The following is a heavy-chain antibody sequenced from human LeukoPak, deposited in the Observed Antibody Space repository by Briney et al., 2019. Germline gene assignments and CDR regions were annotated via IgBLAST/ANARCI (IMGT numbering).Heavy chain of an antibody. Sequence: GGSLRLSCAVSGFTFSSYSMNWVRQAPGKGLEWVSYISSSSSTIYYADSVKGRFTISRDNAKNSLYLQMNSLRAEDTAVYYCAREDFWSGDYYMDVWGKGTTVTVSS. CDR2: ISSSSSTI. CDR1: GFTFSSYS. D-gene: IGHD3-3*01. CDR3: AREDFWSGDYYMDV. V-gene: IGHV3-48*04. J-gene: IGHJ6*03.